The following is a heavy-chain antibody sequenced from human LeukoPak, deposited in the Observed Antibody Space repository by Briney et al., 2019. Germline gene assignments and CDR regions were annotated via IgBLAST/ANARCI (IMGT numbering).Heavy chain of an antibody. CDR3: ARNRIVASWYRVYYFDY. CDR1: GGSISSSNW. CDR2: IYHSGST. Sequence: SETLSLTCAVSGGSISSSNWWSWVRQPPGKGLEWIGEIYHSGSTNYNPSLRSRVTMSVDKSKNQFSLKLSSVTAADTAVYYCARNRIVASWYRVYYFDYWGQGTLVTVPS. V-gene: IGHV4-4*02. J-gene: IGHJ4*02. D-gene: IGHD6-13*01.